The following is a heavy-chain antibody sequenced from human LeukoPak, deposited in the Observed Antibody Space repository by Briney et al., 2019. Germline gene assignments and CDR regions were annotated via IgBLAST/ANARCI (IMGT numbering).Heavy chain of an antibody. Sequence: GGSVRLSCAASGFNFINFHIHWVLQAPGKGLEWLAFVSKDGNNIYYADSVKGRFTISRDSSKSTLYLQMNSLRADDTAIYYCARDFLWLVDYWGQGTLVTVSS. CDR1: GFNFINFH. D-gene: IGHD6-19*01. CDR2: VSKDGNNI. V-gene: IGHV3-30-3*01. J-gene: IGHJ4*02. CDR3: ARDFLWLVDY.